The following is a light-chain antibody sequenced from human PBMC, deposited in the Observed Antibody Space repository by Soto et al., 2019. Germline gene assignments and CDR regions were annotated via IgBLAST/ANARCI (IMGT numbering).Light chain of an antibody. CDR3: QSYDSSLSGHDV. Sequence: QSVLTQPPSVSGAPGQRVTISCTGSSSNIGAGYDVHWYQQLPGTAPKLLIYGNSNRPSGVPDRFSGSKSGTSDTLAITGLEAENEADYYYQSYDSSLSGHDVFGTGTKVTVL. CDR1: SSNIGAGYD. J-gene: IGLJ1*01. V-gene: IGLV1-40*01. CDR2: GNS.